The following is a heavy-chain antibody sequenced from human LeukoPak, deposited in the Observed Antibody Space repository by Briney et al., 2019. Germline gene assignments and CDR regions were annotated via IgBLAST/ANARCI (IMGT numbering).Heavy chain of an antibody. CDR2: ISAYNSNT. CDR1: GYTFTSYG. J-gene: IGHJ6*03. CDR3: ARVVTPTFWSGYYYYYYYMDV. D-gene: IGHD3-3*01. V-gene: IGHV1-18*01. Sequence: ASVKVSCKTSGYTFTSYGISWVRQAPGQGLEWMGWISAYNSNTNYAQKLQGRVTMTTDTSTSTAYMELRSLRSDDTAVYYCARVVTPTFWSGYYYYYYYMDVWGKGTTVTVSS.